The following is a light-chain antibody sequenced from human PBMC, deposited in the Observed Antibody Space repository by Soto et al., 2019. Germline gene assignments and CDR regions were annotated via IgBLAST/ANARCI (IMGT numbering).Light chain of an antibody. CDR3: AAWDDYLAGLV. Sequence: QSVLTQPPSASGTPGQRVTISCSGSTSNIGIKAVSWYQQLPGTAPKLLIYGSNQRPSGVPDRFSGSKSGTSGSLAISGLQSEDEDDYFCAAWDDYLAGLVFGGGTKVTVL. CDR1: TSNIGIKA. J-gene: IGLJ2*01. V-gene: IGLV1-44*01. CDR2: GSN.